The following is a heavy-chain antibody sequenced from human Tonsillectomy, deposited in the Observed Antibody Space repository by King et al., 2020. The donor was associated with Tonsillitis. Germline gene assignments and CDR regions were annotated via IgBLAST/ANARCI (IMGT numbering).Heavy chain of an antibody. J-gene: IGHJ4*02. CDR2: MNPDNGDT. Sequence: QLVQSGAEVKKPGASVRVSCMTSGYTFTGHYLHWVRQAPGQGLEWMGWMNPDNGDTNDAQNFQGRVTMTGDTSISTAFMELTRLRSDDTAVYYCARGALPTFDYWGQGTLVTVSP. CDR3: ARGALPTFDY. CDR1: GYTFTGHY. V-gene: IGHV1-2*02.